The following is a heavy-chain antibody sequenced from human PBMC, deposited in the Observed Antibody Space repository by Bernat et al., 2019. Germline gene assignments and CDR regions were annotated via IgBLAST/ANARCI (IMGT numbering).Heavy chain of an antibody. Sequence: QVQLVQSGAEVKKPGASVKVSCKASGYTFTSYGISWVRQAPGQGLEWMGWISAYNGNTNYAQKLQGRGTRTTDTPPRPAYMELRGLRPDDPAGYYGGRRHTVRGGGGFVDYWGQGTLVTVSS. CDR1: GYTFTSYG. D-gene: IGHD3-16*01. CDR3: GRRHTVRGGGGFVDY. CDR2: ISAYNGNT. V-gene: IGHV1-18*01. J-gene: IGHJ4*02.